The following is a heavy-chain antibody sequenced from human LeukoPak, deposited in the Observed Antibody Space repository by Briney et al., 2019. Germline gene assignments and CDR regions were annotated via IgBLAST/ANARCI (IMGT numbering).Heavy chain of an antibody. CDR2: ISAYNGNT. J-gene: IGHJ4*02. CDR3: AIQPFSSSWPWFDY. D-gene: IGHD6-13*01. V-gene: IGHV1-18*04. CDR1: GYTFTSYG. Sequence: ASVKVSCKASGYTFTSYGISWVRQAPGQGLEWMGWISAYNGNTNYAQKLQGRVTMTTDTSTSTAYMELRSLRSDDTAVYYCAIQPFSSSWPWFDYWGQGTLVTVSS.